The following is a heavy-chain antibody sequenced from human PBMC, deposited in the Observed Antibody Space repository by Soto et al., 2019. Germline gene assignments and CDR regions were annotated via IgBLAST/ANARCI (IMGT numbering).Heavy chain of an antibody. CDR3: ARVRPYKQWLASDY. CDR2: IIPIFGTA. CDR1: GGTFSSYA. D-gene: IGHD6-19*01. V-gene: IGHV1-69*12. Sequence: QVQLVQSGAEVKKPGSSVKVSCKASGGTFSSYAISWVRQAPGQGLEWMGGIIPIFGTANYAQKFQGRVTITADDSTSTAYMELSSLRSEDTAVYYCARVRPYKQWLASDYWGQGTLVTVSS. J-gene: IGHJ4*02.